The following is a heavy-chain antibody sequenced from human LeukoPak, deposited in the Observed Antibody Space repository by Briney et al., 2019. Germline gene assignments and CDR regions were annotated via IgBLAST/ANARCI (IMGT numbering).Heavy chain of an antibody. V-gene: IGHV1-2*02. Sequence: ASVKVSCKASGYTFTDYYMHWVRQAPGQGLEWMGWINPISGGTNYEQKFQGRVTMTRDKSISTAYMELSRLRSDDTAVYYCARGYYDSSGYYFDYWGQGTLVTVSS. J-gene: IGHJ4*02. CDR1: GYTFTDYY. CDR2: INPISGGT. D-gene: IGHD3-22*01. CDR3: ARGYYDSSGYYFDY.